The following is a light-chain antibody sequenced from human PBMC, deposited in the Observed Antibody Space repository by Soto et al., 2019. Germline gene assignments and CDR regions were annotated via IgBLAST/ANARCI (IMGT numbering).Light chain of an antibody. J-gene: IGKJ5*01. V-gene: IGKV1-39*01. CDR1: QSIRSY. CDR2: AAS. Sequence: DIQMTQSPSSLSAVVGDRVTITCRTSQSIRSYLNWYQQKSGKAPKLLISAASNLQSGVPYRFSGSGSGTDLTLNISSLQPEDVATYYCQHSHSTPRITFGQGTRLEIK. CDR3: QHSHSTPRIT.